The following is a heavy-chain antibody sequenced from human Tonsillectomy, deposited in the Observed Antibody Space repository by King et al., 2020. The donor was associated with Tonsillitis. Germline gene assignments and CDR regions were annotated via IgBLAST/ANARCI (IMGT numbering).Heavy chain of an antibody. J-gene: IGHJ6*03. CDR2: ISISGSTI. D-gene: IGHD2-21*01. CDR1: GFNFSDHF. V-gene: IGHV3-11*01. CDR3: ARLAWGSTPKLWMVNYYMDV. Sequence: VQLVESGGGLVKPGGSLGLSCAASGFNFSDHFMSWVRQAPGRGLEWVSYISISGSTIFYADSVKGRFTISRDNARNSLFLQMNSLTVGDTAVYYCARLAWGSTPKLWMVNYYMDVWGRGTTVTVSS.